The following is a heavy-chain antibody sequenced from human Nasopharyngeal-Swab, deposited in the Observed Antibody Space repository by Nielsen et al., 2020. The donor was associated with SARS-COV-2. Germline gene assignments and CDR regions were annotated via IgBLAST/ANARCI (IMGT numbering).Heavy chain of an antibody. V-gene: IGHV4-39*01. CDR3: ARLNSGTDFWSGYYNSGFDY. Sequence: SETLSLTCTVSGGSISSSSYYWGWIRQPPGKGLEWIGSIYYSGSTYYNPSLKSRVTISADTSKNQFSLKLSSVTAADTAVYYCARLNSGTDFWSGYYNSGFDYWGQGTLVTVSS. CDR2: IYYSGST. J-gene: IGHJ4*02. CDR1: GGSISSSSYY. D-gene: IGHD3-3*01.